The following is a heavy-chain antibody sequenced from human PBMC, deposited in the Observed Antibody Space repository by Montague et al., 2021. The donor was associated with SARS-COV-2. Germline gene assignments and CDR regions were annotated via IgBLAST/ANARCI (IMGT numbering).Heavy chain of an antibody. D-gene: IGHD3-9*01. CDR1: GGSISSYY. CDR3: ARTYYDILTGYYNRRAFDI. Sequence: SETLSLTCTVSGGSISSYYWTWIRQPPGKGLEWIGYIYYSGSTNXNPSLKSRVTISVDTSKNQFSLKLSSVTAADTAVYYCARTYYDILTGYYNRRAFDIWGQGTMVTVSS. V-gene: IGHV4-59*01. CDR2: IYYSGST. J-gene: IGHJ3*02.